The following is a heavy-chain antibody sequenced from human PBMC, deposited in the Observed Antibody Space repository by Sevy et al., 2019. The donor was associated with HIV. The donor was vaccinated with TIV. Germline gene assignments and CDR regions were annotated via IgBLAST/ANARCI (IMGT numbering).Heavy chain of an antibody. J-gene: IGHJ3*02. CDR2: ISGSGGST. CDR3: AKRDYGDYGAFDI. Sequence: GGSLRLSCAASGFTFSSYAMSWVRQAPGKGLEWVSAISGSGGSTYYADSVKGRLTISRDNSKNTLYLQMNSLRAEDTAVYYCAKRDYGDYGAFDIWGQGTMVTVSS. D-gene: IGHD4-17*01. V-gene: IGHV3-23*01. CDR1: GFTFSSYA.